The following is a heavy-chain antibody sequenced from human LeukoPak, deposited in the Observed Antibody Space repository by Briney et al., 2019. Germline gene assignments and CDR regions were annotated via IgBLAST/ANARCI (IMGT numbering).Heavy chain of an antibody. D-gene: IGHD2-15*01. CDR3: ARTIVDGGTSH. V-gene: IGHV1-46*01. CDR1: GYTFTSYY. J-gene: IGHJ4*02. CDR2: INPSGGST. Sequence: ASVKVSCKASGYTFTSYYIHWVRQAPGQGLEWMGKINPSGGSTSYSQKFQGGVTMTRDTSTSTVYMELSSLRSEDTAVYYCARTIVDGGTSHWGQGTLVTVSS.